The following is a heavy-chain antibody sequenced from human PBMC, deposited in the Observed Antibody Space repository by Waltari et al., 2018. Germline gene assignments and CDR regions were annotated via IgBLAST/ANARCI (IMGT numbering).Heavy chain of an antibody. CDR1: GFTFSSYG. J-gene: IGHJ4*02. Sequence: QVQLVESGGGVVQPGRSLRLSCAASGFTFSSYGMHWVRQAPGKGLEWVAVISYDGSNKYYADSGKGRFTISRDNSKNTLYLQMNSLRAEDTAVYYCAKDRGDTAMVRAFGYWGQGTLVTVSS. V-gene: IGHV3-30*18. CDR2: ISYDGSNK. D-gene: IGHD5-18*01. CDR3: AKDRGDTAMVRAFGY.